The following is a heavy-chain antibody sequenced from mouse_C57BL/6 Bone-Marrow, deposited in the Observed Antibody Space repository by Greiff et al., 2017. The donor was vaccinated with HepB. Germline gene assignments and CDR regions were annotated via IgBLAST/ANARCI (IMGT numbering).Heavy chain of an antibody. CDR2: IYPRSGYT. J-gene: IGHJ2*01. V-gene: IGHV1-81*01. D-gene: IGHD1-1*01. CDR3: ARWGPYYYGGSCDYFDY. Sequence: VKLQQSGAELARPGASVKLSCKASGYTFTSYGISWVKQRTGQGLEWIGEIYPRSGYTYYNEKFKGKATLTADKSSSTAYMELRSLTSEDSAVYFCARWGPYYYGGSCDYFDYWGQGTTLTVSS. CDR1: GYTFTSYG.